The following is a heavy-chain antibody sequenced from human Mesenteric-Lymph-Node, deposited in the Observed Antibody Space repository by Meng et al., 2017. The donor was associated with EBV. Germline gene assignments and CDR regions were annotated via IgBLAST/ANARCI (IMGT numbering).Heavy chain of an antibody. CDR1: GHSVWYGCYF. CDR3: ARKSRADHFDNWFDP. Sequence: VSGHSVWYGCYFADWNRPRPGKGLEWIGQVYNRGRTNYNPSLKSRVTISVDTSKNQFSLKLSSVTAADTAVYYCARKSRADHFDNWFDPWGQGTLVTVSS. V-gene: IGHV4-61*01. J-gene: IGHJ5*02. CDR2: VYNRGRT. D-gene: IGHD6-6*01.